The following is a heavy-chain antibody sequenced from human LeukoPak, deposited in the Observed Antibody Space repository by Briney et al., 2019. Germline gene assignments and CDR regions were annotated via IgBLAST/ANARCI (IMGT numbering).Heavy chain of an antibody. V-gene: IGHV3-23*01. CDR2: ISGSGGST. CDR1: GFTFSSYA. D-gene: IGHD1-20*01. CDR3: AKGSNWNDEFDY. Sequence: GGSLRLSCVASGFTFSSYAMSWVRQAPGKGLEWVSAISGSGGSTYYADSVKGRFSISRDNSKNTLYLQMNSLRAEDTAVYFCAKGSNWNDEFDYWGQGTLVTVSS. J-gene: IGHJ4*02.